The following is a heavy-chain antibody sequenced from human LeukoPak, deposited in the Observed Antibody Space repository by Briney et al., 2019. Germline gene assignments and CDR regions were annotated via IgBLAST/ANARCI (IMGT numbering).Heavy chain of an antibody. CDR2: IFGSGDF. D-gene: IGHD3-22*01. J-gene: IGHJ4*02. Sequence: SETLSLTCTVSGGSISDYYWSWIRQPPGKGLEWIGWIFGSGDFNYNPSLKSRLSISVDTSKNQFSLKLSSVTAADTAVYYCARGVDEDSSGYLFDYWGQGTLVTVSS. V-gene: IGHV4-59*12. CDR3: ARGVDEDSSGYLFDY. CDR1: GGSISDYY.